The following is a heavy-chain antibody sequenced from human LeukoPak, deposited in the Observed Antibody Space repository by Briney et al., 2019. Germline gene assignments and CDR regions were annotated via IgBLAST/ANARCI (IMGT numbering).Heavy chain of an antibody. CDR2: IYTGGST. J-gene: IGHJ4*02. V-gene: IGHV3-53*01. CDR3: AKVRLVRGVMLPDCDY. D-gene: IGHD3-10*01. Sequence: GGSLRLSRAASGFTVSSNYMSWVRQAPGKGLEWVSVIYTGGSTYYADSVKGRFTISRDNSKNTLYLQMNSLRAEDTAVYYCAKVRLVRGVMLPDCDYWGQGTLVTVSS. CDR1: GFTVSSNY.